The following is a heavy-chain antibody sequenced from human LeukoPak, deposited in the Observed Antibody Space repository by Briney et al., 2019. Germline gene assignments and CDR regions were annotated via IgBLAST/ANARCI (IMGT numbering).Heavy chain of an antibody. V-gene: IGHV4-59*08. D-gene: IGHD1-26*01. CDR1: GGSISSYY. Sequence: TSETLSLTCTVSGGSISSYYWSWIRQPPGKGLEWIGYIYYSGSTNYNPSLKSRVTISVDTSKNQFSLELSSVTAADTAVYYCARHYGRLNHFDYWGQGTLVTVSS. CDR2: IYYSGST. CDR3: ARHYGRLNHFDY. J-gene: IGHJ4*02.